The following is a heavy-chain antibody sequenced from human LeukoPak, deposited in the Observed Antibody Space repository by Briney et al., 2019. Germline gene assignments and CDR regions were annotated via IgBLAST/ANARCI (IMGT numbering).Heavy chain of an antibody. CDR3: AKEGIAAADAFDI. CDR2: IRYDGSNK. V-gene: IGHV3-30*02. D-gene: IGHD6-13*01. CDR1: GFTFSSYS. Sequence: GGSLRLSCAASGFTFSSYSMNWVRQAPGKGLEWVAFIRYDGSNKYYADSAKGRFTISRDNSKNTLYLQMNSLRAEDTAVYYCAKEGIAAADAFDIWGQGTMVTVSS. J-gene: IGHJ3*02.